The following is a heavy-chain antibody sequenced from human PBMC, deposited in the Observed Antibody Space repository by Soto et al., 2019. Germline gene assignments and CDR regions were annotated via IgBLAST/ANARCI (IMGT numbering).Heavy chain of an antibody. J-gene: IGHJ6*02. V-gene: IGHV1-18*01. Sequence: ASVKVSCKASGYTFTNFGVTWVRRAPGQGLEWMGWISAYTDTPNYAQKFQGRVTITRDTSASTAYMELSSLRSEDTAVYYCARDAYQWDYYGMDVWGQGTTVTVSS. D-gene: IGHD2-8*01. CDR2: ISAYTDTP. CDR1: GYTFTNFG. CDR3: ARDAYQWDYYGMDV.